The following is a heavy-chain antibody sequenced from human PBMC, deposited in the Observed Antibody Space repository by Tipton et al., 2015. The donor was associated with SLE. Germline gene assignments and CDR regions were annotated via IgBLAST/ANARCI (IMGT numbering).Heavy chain of an antibody. V-gene: IGHV4-59*11. J-gene: IGHJ6*02. CDR2: IYYSGST. Sequence: LRLSCTVSGGSISSHYWSWIRQPPGKGLEWIGYIYYSGSTNYNPSLKSRVTISVDTSKNQFSLKLSSVTAADTAVYYCARDPPYFAGSEYYGMDVWGQGTTVTVSS. D-gene: IGHD3-9*01. CDR3: ARDPPYFAGSEYYGMDV. CDR1: GGSISSHY.